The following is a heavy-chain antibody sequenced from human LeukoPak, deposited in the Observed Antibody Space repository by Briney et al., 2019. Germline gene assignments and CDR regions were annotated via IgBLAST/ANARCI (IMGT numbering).Heavy chain of an antibody. V-gene: IGHV3-23*01. CDR1: GFTFSTYA. Sequence: GGSLRLSCAASGFTFSTYAMSWVRQAPGKGLEWVSVISGSGGSTYYADSVKGRFTISRDNSKNTLSLQVSSLRTEDTAVYYCARAPDYAFDYWGQGTLVTVSS. J-gene: IGHJ4*02. CDR3: ARAPDYAFDY. D-gene: IGHD4-17*01. CDR2: ISGSGGST.